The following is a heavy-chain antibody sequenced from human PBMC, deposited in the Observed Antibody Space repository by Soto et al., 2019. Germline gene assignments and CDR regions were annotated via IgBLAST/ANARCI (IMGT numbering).Heavy chain of an antibody. D-gene: IGHD6-19*01. J-gene: IGHJ5*02. V-gene: IGHV1-18*01. CDR2: ISAYNGNT. Sequence: ASVKVSCKASGYTFTSYGISWVRQAPGQGLEWMGWISAYNGNTNYAQKLQGRVTMTTDTSTSTAYMELRNLRSDDTAVYYCARRSSGWRYNWFDPWRQGTLATVSS. CDR1: GYTFTSYG. CDR3: ARRSSGWRYNWFDP.